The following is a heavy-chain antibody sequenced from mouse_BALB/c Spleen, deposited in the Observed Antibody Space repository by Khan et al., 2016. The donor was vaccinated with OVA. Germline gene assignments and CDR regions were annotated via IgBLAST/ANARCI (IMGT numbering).Heavy chain of an antibody. CDR3: AKIFYGNSYAIDY. J-gene: IGHJ4*01. CDR2: IYPGSGST. Sequence: QVQLQQSGPELVKPGASVKMSCKASGYTFTDYDIRWVKQRTGQGLEWIGEIYPGSGSTYYNEKFKGKATLTAAKSSNTAYMQLSSLTSEDSAVYFCAKIFYGNSYAIDYWGQGTAVTVSS. D-gene: IGHD2-1*01. CDR1: GYTFTDYD. V-gene: IGHV1-77*01.